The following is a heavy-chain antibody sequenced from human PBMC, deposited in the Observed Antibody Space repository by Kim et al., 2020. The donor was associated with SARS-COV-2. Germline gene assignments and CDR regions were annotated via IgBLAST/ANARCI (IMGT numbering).Heavy chain of an antibody. CDR3: AKDLHSSGYYYP. Sequence: YYADSGKGRFTISRDNSKNTLYLQMNSLRAEDTAVYYCAKDLHSSGYYYPWGQGTLVTVSS. D-gene: IGHD3-22*01. J-gene: IGHJ5*02. V-gene: IGHV3-23*01.